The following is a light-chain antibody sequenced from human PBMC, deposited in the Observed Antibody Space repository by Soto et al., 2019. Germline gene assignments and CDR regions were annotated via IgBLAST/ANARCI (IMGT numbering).Light chain of an antibody. J-gene: IGKJ3*01. V-gene: IGKV3-15*01. Sequence: EIVLTQSPGTLSLSPGERATLSCRASQSVSSYLAWYQQKPGHTPRLLIYSASIGATGTPARFSGSGSGSDFTLTISSLQSEDFAVYYCQQYNKWPLTFGPGTQVDIK. CDR2: SAS. CDR1: QSVSSY. CDR3: QQYNKWPLT.